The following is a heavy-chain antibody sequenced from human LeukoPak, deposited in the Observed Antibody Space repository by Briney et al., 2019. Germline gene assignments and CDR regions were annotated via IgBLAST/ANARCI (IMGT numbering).Heavy chain of an antibody. V-gene: IGHV5-51*01. J-gene: IGHJ3*02. CDR2: IYPGDSDT. Sequence: GESLKISCKGPGYSFTSYWIGWVRQMPGKGLEWMGIIYPGDSDTRYSPSFQGQVTISADKSISTAYLQWSSLKASDTAMYYCARQMALIAVAGTDAFDIWGQGTMVTVSS. CDR1: GYSFTSYW. CDR3: ARQMALIAVAGTDAFDI. D-gene: IGHD6-19*01.